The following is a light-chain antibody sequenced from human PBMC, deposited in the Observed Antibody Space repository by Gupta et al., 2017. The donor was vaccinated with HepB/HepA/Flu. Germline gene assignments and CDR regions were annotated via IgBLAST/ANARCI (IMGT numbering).Light chain of an antibody. Sequence: IVMTTSPASLAVSLGERATINCKSSQSVLYSSYNKNYLAWYQQKLGQPPKLLIYWASTRESGVPDRFSGSGSGKDFTLTISNVQAEDVAVYYCQKEESTPLTFGRGNKVEIK. V-gene: IGKV4-1*01. CDR3: QKEESTPLT. J-gene: IGKJ4*01. CDR2: WAS. CDR1: QSVLYSSYNKNY.